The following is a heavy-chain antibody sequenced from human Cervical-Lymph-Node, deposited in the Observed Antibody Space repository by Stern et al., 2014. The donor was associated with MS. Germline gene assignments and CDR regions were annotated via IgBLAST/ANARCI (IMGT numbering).Heavy chain of an antibody. CDR3: AREDYDGSGHPYYYGLDV. CDR2: IFTRGST. CDR1: GGSIASSSYY. Sequence: QVQLVESGPGLVKPSQTLSLTCTVSGGSIASSSYYWSWIRQPAGKGLEWIGRIFTRGSTNYNPSLQSRVTLAVDTSQKQFSLRLSSVTAADTAVYYCAREDYDGSGHPYYYGLDVWGQGTTVTVSS. D-gene: IGHD3-22*01. V-gene: IGHV4-61*02. J-gene: IGHJ6*02.